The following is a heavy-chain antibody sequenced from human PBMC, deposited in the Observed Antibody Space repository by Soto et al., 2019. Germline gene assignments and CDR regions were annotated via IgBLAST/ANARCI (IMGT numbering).Heavy chain of an antibody. J-gene: IGHJ6*02. CDR3: ARGLYGSGSYYPSPYYYGMDV. D-gene: IGHD3-10*01. V-gene: IGHV1-69*13. CDR2: IIPIFGTA. Sequence: GASVKVSCKASGGTFSSYAISWVRQAPGQGLEWMGGIIPIFGTANYAQKFQGRVTITADESTSTAYMELSSLRSEDTAVYYCARGLYGSGSYYPSPYYYGMDVWGQGTTVTVSS. CDR1: GGTFSSYA.